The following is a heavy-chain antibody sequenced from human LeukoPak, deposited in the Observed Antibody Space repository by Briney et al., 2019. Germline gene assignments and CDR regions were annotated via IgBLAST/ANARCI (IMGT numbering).Heavy chain of an antibody. CDR2: IYYSGNT. CDR1: GDSISSSSYY. Sequence: SETLSLTCTVSGDSISSSSYYWAWIRQPPGKGLEWIGNIYYSGNTYYNPSLKSRVTISIDTSKNQFSLKLSSVTAADTAVYFCARQTWIQLWLFDYWGQGALVTVSS. D-gene: IGHD5-18*01. CDR3: ARQTWIQLWLFDY. V-gene: IGHV4-39*01. J-gene: IGHJ4*02.